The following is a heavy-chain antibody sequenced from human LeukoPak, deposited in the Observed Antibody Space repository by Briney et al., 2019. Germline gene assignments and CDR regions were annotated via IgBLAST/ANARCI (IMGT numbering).Heavy chain of an antibody. J-gene: IGHJ4*02. D-gene: IGHD3-16*01. CDR2: INQDGSAK. CDR1: GFTFSGYW. V-gene: IGHV3-7*01. Sequence: GGSLRLSCVASGFTFSGYWMSWVRQAPGKGLEWVANINQDGSAKYYVDSVKGRFTVSRDNAKNSLYLQTSSLRAEDTAVYYCARLWGGVTTFDYWGQGALVTVSS. CDR3: ARLWGGVTTFDY.